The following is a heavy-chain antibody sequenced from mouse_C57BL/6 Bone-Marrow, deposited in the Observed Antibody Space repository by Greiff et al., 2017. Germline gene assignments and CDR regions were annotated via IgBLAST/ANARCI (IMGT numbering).Heavy chain of an antibody. CDR3: ARSYGSSFPYWYFDV. Sequence: EVKLQESGPGLAKPSQTLSLTCSVTGYSITSDYWHWIRQFPGNKLEYMGYISYSGSTYYNPSLKSRISITPDTSTNQSYLQLNSVTTEDTATYYCARSYGSSFPYWYFDVWGTGTTVTVSS. D-gene: IGHD1-1*01. J-gene: IGHJ1*03. V-gene: IGHV3-8*01. CDR1: GYSITSDY. CDR2: ISYSGST.